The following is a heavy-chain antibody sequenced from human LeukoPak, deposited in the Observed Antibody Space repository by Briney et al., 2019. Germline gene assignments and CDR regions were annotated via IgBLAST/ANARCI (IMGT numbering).Heavy chain of an antibody. Sequence: GGSLRLSCAASGFTFSSYSMNWVRQAPGKGLEWVASISSSSSYIYYADSVKGRFTISRDNAKNSLYPQMNSLRAEDTAVYYCARDCSSTSCYKGYYYYYMDVWGKGTTVTVSS. CDR1: GFTFSSYS. CDR2: ISSSSSYI. D-gene: IGHD2-2*02. J-gene: IGHJ6*03. V-gene: IGHV3-21*01. CDR3: ARDCSSTSCYKGYYYYYMDV.